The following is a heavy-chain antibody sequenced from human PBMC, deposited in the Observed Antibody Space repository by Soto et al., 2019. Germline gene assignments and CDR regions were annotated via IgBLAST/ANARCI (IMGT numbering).Heavy chain of an antibody. CDR2: SSGSGSII. J-gene: IGHJ6*02. D-gene: IGHD3-22*01. V-gene: IGHV3-11*01. CDR3: ARDHDSSGKIHYDYGMDV. Sequence: QVQLEESVGGLVKPGGSLRLSCAASGFNFRDYYFNWIRRAPGKGLEWVSYSSGSGSIIYYADSVKGRFTISRDNAKNSVYLQMNSLRDEDTAVYYCARDHDSSGKIHYDYGMDVWGQGTTVTVS. CDR1: GFNFRDYY.